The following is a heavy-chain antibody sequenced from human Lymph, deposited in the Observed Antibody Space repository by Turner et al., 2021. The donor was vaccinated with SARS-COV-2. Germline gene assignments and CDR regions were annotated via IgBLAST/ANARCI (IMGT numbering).Heavy chain of an antibody. Sequence: QVQLVQSGAEVKKPGASVTVSCKVSGYTLTEVSMHWVRQAPGKGLEWMGGFDPEEGETIYAQKFQGRVTMTEDTSTDTAYMELSSLRSEDTAVYYCATGPYDFWSGPSPGYYGMDVWGQGTTVTVSS. CDR2: FDPEEGET. D-gene: IGHD3-3*01. CDR1: GYTLTEVS. V-gene: IGHV1-24*01. J-gene: IGHJ6*02. CDR3: ATGPYDFWSGPSPGYYGMDV.